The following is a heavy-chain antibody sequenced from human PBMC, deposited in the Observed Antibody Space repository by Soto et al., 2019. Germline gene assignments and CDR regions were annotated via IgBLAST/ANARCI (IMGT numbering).Heavy chain of an antibody. D-gene: IGHD2-15*01. CDR3: ARHGGDVVMVRD. CDR2: IYTTGVT. V-gene: IGHV4-59*08. Sequence: QVKLQESGRGLVKPSETLSLSCTVSGGSLGDVYWTWIRQPPGKEMEWLGYIYTTGVTNSRPSLKSRVTMSTDTSKNQFSLNLSSVTAADTAIYFCARHGGDVVMVRDWGQGIQVTVSS. J-gene: IGHJ4*02. CDR1: GGSLGDVY.